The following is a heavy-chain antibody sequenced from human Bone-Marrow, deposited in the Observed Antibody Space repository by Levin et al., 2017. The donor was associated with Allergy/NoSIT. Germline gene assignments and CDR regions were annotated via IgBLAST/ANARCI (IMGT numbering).Heavy chain of an antibody. CDR1: GFTFSSYS. Sequence: GGSLRLSCAASGFTFSSYSMNWVRQAPGKGLEWVSSISSSSSYIYYADSVKGRFTISRDNAKNSLYLQMNSLRAEDTAVYYCARGPYDSSGYYGFFVGFDYWGQGTLVTVSS. CDR3: ARGPYDSSGYYGFFVGFDY. D-gene: IGHD3-22*01. CDR2: ISSSSSYI. J-gene: IGHJ4*02. V-gene: IGHV3-21*01.